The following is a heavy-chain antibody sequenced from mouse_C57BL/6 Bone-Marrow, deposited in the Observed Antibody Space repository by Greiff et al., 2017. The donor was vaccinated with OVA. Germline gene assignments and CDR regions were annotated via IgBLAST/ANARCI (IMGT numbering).Heavy chain of an antibody. CDR1: GIDFSRYW. V-gene: IGHV4-1*01. CDR3: ARKRDFYGSSYGYFDV. J-gene: IGHJ1*03. Sequence: EVKLVESGGGLVQPGGSLKLSCAASGIDFSRYWMSWVRRAPGKGLEWIGEINPDSSTINYAPSLKDKFIISRDNAKNTLYLQMSKVRSEDTALYYGARKRDFYGSSYGYFDVWGTGTTVTVSS. D-gene: IGHD1-1*01. CDR2: INPDSSTI.